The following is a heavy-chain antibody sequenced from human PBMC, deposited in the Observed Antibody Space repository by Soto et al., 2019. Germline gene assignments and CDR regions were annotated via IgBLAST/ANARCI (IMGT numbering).Heavy chain of an antibody. J-gene: IGHJ3*01. V-gene: IGHV1-18*01. CDR2: ISAHTGSS. D-gene: IGHD3-22*01. CDR1: GYTFTSSG. CDR3: ARAFFYQGSDSRCYSFDAFAF. Sequence: QVQLVQSGAEVKKPGASVKVSCKASGYTFTSSGMSWVRQAPGQGLEWMGWISAHTGSSEYAQRFQGRVTMTTARSTSTAYMELRSLRSDDTAVYYCARAFFYQGSDSRCYSFDAFAFWGPGTLVTVSS.